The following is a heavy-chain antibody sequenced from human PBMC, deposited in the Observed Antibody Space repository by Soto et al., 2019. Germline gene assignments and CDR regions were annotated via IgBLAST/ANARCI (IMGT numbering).Heavy chain of an antibody. CDR2: IIPIFGTA. Sequence: GASVKVSCKASGGTFSSYAISWVRQAPGQGLEWMGGIIPIFGTANYAQKFRGRVTITADESTSTAYMELSSLRSEDTAVYYCARVISEQLGFDYWGRGTLVTVSS. V-gene: IGHV1-69*13. D-gene: IGHD6-13*01. CDR1: GGTFSSYA. J-gene: IGHJ4*01. CDR3: ARVISEQLGFDY.